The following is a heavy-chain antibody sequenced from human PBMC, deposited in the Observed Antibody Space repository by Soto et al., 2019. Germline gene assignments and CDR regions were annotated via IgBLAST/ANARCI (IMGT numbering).Heavy chain of an antibody. Sequence: QVPLVQSGAEVKKTGSSVKVSCKASGGNFNTFGFSWVRQAPGQGLEWMGGIIPFFGTAKYSQKFEDKITITADESTNTVYMDLRSLTFEDTAIYYCARSAPMEAGDKYYYDFWGQGALLTVSS. J-gene: IGHJ4*02. CDR2: IIPFFGTA. CDR3: ARSAPMEAGDKYYYDF. D-gene: IGHD3-16*01. V-gene: IGHV1-69*01. CDR1: GGNFNTFG.